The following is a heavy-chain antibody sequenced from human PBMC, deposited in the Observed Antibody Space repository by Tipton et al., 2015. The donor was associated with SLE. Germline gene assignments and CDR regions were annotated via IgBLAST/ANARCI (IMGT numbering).Heavy chain of an antibody. CDR3: AAERSSSWSYFDY. CDR1: GGSISGSPYY. Sequence: TLSLTCTVSGGSISGSPYYWAWVRQPPGKGLEWIGEINHSGSTNYNPSLKSRVTISVDTSKNQFSLKLSSVTAADTAVYYCAAERSSSWSYFDYWGQGTLVTVSS. D-gene: IGHD6-13*01. CDR2: INHSGST. J-gene: IGHJ4*02. V-gene: IGHV4-39*07.